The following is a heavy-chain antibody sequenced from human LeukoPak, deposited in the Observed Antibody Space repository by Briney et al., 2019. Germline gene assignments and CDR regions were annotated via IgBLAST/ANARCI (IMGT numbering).Heavy chain of an antibody. CDR3: AKDPQYYYDSSGYWDY. CDR2: ISGNGVRT. J-gene: IGHJ4*02. V-gene: IGHV3-23*01. CDR1: GFTFSNYV. D-gene: IGHD3-22*01. Sequence: PGGSLRLSCAASGFTFSNYVMSWVRQTPGKGLEWVSSISGNGVRTYYADSVKGRFTISRDKSKNTLYLQMNSLRAEDTAVYYCAKDPQYYYDSSGYWDYWGQGTLVTVSS.